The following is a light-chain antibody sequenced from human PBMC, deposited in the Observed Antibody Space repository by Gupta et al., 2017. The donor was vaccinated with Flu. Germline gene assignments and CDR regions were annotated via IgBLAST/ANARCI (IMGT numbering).Light chain of an antibody. CDR1: QSISSW. V-gene: IGKV1-5*03. CDR2: KAS. CDR3: HQYNSYSRT. Sequence: DIQMTQSPSTLSASVGDRVTITCRASQSISSWLAWYQQKPGNAPNLLVYKASNLESGVPSRFSGSGSGTEFTLTISSLQPDDFATYCCHQYNSYSRTFGQGTKVEIK. J-gene: IGKJ1*01.